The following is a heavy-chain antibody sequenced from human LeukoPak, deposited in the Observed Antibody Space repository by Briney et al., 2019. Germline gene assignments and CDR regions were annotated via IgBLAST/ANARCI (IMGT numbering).Heavy chain of an antibody. D-gene: IGHD4-11*01. J-gene: IGHJ2*01. CDR3: ARGLDYIPYWYFDL. Sequence: ASVKVSCKTSGYTFNSYGISWVRQAPGQGLEWMGWISPFNGNKNYAQKVQGRVTMTTDTSTSTVYMELRSLRSDDTAVYYCARGLDYIPYWYFDLWGRGTLVTVSS. CDR1: GYTFNSYG. V-gene: IGHV1-18*01. CDR2: ISPFNGNK.